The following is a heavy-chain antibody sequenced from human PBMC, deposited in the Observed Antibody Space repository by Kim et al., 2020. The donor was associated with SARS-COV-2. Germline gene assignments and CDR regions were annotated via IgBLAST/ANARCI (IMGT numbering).Heavy chain of an antibody. CDR2: INPIGGST. CDR3: ARDITMIVVVITQYYYGMDV. V-gene: IGHV1-46*01. Sequence: ASVKVSCKASGYTFTLSSIPWVRQAPGQGLEWMGIINPIGGSTSYAQKFQGRVTMTRDTSTSTVYMELSSLRSEDTAVYYCARDITMIVVVITQYYYGMDVWGPGTTVTFSS. CDR1: GYTFTLSS. D-gene: IGHD3-22*01. J-gene: IGHJ6*02.